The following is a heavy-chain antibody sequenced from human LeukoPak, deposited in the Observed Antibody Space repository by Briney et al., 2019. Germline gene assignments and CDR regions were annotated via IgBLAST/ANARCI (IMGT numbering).Heavy chain of an antibody. D-gene: IGHD2-15*01. Sequence: ASVKVSCKASGYTFTGYYMHWVRQAPGQGLEWMGWISAYNGNTNYAQKLQGRVTMTTDTSTSTAYMELRSLRSDDTAVYYCARDRYCSGGSCYNYYYYGMDVWGQGTTVTVSS. CDR1: GYTFTGYY. CDR2: ISAYNGNT. CDR3: ARDRYCSGGSCYNYYYYGMDV. J-gene: IGHJ6*02. V-gene: IGHV1-18*04.